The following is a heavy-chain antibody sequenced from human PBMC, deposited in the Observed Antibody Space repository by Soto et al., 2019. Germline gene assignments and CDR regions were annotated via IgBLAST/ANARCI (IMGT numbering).Heavy chain of an antibody. V-gene: IGHV3-7*05. CDR2: IKQDGSEK. CDR1: GFTFSSYL. J-gene: IGHJ6*02. Sequence: PGGSLRLSCAASGFTFSSYLMSWVRQAPGKGLEWVANIKQDGSEKYYVDSVKGRFTISRDNAKNSLYLQMNSLRAEDTAVYYCARTGWNWYYYGMDVWGQGTTVTVSS. D-gene: IGHD1-7*01. CDR3: ARTGWNWYYYGMDV.